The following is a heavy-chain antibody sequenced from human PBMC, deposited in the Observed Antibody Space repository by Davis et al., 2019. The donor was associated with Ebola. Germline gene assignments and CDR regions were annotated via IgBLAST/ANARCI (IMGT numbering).Heavy chain of an antibody. D-gene: IGHD1-26*01. CDR3: TKPPGRDGMDV. CDR2: IKQDGSEK. Sequence: GESLKISCAASGFTFSSFWMSWVRQAPGKGLEWVASIKQDGSEKYYVDSVKGRCTISRDNAKNSLYLQMNNLRAEDTAMYYCTKPPGRDGMDVWGKGTTVTVSS. V-gene: IGHV3-7*01. J-gene: IGHJ6*04. CDR1: GFTFSSFW.